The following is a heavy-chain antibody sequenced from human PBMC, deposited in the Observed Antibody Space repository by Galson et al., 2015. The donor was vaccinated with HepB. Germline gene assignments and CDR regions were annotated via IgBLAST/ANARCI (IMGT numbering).Heavy chain of an antibody. CDR2: ISAYNGNT. Sequence: SVKVSCKASGYTFTSYGISWVRQAPGQGLEWMGWISAYNGNTNYAQKLQGRVTMTTDTSTSTAYMELRSLRSDDTAVYYCARVNYDILTGYPLYYFDYWGQGTLVTVSS. D-gene: IGHD3-9*01. CDR3: ARVNYDILTGYPLYYFDY. J-gene: IGHJ4*02. CDR1: GYTFTSYG. V-gene: IGHV1-18*04.